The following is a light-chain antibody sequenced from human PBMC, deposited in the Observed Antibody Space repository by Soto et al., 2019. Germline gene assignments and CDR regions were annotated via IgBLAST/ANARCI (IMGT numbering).Light chain of an antibody. CDR1: QSINIY. V-gene: IGKV1-5*03. CDR3: QQYSRYSA. J-gene: IGKJ2*01. Sequence: IQLTQSPSTLSASVGDRVTITCRASQSINIYLAWYRQKPGKAPELLIYQASILEPGVPSRFSGRGSGTEFTLTISSLQPDDFATYYCQQYSRYSAFGQGTKVDI. CDR2: QAS.